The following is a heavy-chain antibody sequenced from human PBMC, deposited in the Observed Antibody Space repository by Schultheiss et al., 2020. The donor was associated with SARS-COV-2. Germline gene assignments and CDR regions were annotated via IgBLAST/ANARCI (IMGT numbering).Heavy chain of an antibody. D-gene: IGHD6-19*01. V-gene: IGHV1-18*04. CDR2: ISGYNGNT. CDR3: ARDPLYSSGWAPWYYYGMDV. Sequence: ASVKVSCKAFGYTFTSHGISWVRQAPGQGLEWMGWISGYNGNTNYAQKFQGRVTMTTDTSTSTAYMELSRLRSDDTAVYYCARDPLYSSGWAPWYYYGMDVWGQGTTVTVSS. CDR1: GYTFTSHG. J-gene: IGHJ6*02.